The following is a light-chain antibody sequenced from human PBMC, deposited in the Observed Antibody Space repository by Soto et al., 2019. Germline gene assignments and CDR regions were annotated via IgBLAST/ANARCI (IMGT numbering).Light chain of an antibody. CDR2: HAS. Sequence: AIQMTQSPSSLSASVGDRVTITCRASQGIRNDLGWYQQKPGKAPKFLIFHASNLQSGVPSRFSGSGSGTDFTLTISNLQPEDFATYYCLQDYIYPLTFGGGTKVDI. CDR3: LQDYIYPLT. J-gene: IGKJ4*01. CDR1: QGIRND. V-gene: IGKV1-6*01.